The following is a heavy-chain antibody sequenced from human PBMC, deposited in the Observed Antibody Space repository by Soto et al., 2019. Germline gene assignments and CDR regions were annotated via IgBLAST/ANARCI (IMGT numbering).Heavy chain of an antibody. CDR1: GYTFTSYG. D-gene: IGHD2-8*01. CDR3: ARGPRCTNGVCQPWFDY. Sequence: QVQLVQSGAEVKKPGASVKVSCKASGYTFTSYGISWLRQAPGQGLEWMGWISAYNGNTNDAQKLQGRVTMTTDTSTSTAYMELRSLRSDDTAVYYCARGPRCTNGVCQPWFDYWGQGTLVTVSS. V-gene: IGHV1-18*01. CDR2: ISAYNGNT. J-gene: IGHJ4*02.